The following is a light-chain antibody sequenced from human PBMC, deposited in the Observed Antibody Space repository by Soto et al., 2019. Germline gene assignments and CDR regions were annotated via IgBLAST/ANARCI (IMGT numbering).Light chain of an antibody. V-gene: IGKV1-39*01. CDR1: QSISSY. CDR3: QQYNSYRA. CDR2: AAS. J-gene: IGKJ1*01. Sequence: IQMTQSPSSLSASVGDRVTITCRASQSISSYLNWYQQKPGKAPKLLIYAASSLQSGVPSRFSGSGSGTDFTLTISSLQPDDFATYYCQQYNSYRAFGQGTKVAIK.